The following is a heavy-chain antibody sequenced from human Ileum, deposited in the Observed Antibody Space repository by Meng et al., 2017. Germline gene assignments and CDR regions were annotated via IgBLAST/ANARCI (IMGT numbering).Heavy chain of an antibody. D-gene: IGHD6-13*01. V-gene: IGHV4-31*03. CDR1: GGSIGSAAYY. Sequence: QLQLQESGPGLVKVSQTLSLTCTVSGGSIGSAAYYWTWIRQHPAKGLEWIGYIYYSGTTYYNPSLKSRVTISVDTSKNQFSLKLSSVTAADTAVYYCAREPPAAAGTGADYWGQGTLVTVSS. CDR3: AREPPAAAGTGADY. J-gene: IGHJ4*02. CDR2: IYYSGTT.